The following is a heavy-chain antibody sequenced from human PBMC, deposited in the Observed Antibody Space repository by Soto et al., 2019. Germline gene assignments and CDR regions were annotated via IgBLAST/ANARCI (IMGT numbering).Heavy chain of an antibody. V-gene: IGHV4-34*01. CDR1: GGSFSGYY. CDR3: ARGYSVAVPGGWL. Sequence: QVQLQQWGAGLLKPSETLSLTCAVYGGSFSGYYWSWIRQPPGKGLEWIGEINHSGSTNYNPYLKSRETISVDTYKNQFSVNLISVTAADTAVYYCARGYSVAVPGGWLWGQGTLVTVSS. CDR2: INHSGST. D-gene: IGHD6-19*01. J-gene: IGHJ4*02.